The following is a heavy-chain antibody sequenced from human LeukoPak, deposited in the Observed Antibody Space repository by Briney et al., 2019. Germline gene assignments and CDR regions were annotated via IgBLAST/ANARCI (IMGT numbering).Heavy chain of an antibody. Sequence: SETLSLTCAVYGGSFSGYYWSWIRQPPGKGLEWIGEINHSGSTNYNPSLKSRVTISVDTSKNQFSLKLSSVTAADTAVYYCARGSLVTMVRGVIDAFDIWGQGTMVTVSS. J-gene: IGHJ3*02. CDR1: GGSFSGYY. D-gene: IGHD3-10*01. CDR2: INHSGST. V-gene: IGHV4-34*01. CDR3: ARGSLVTMVRGVIDAFDI.